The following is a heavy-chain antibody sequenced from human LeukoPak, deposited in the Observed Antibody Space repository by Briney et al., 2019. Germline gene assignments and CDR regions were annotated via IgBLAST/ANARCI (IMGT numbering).Heavy chain of an antibody. D-gene: IGHD1-7*01. J-gene: IGHJ4*02. CDR2: IHYSGNT. CDR1: GGSFSSYY. V-gene: IGHV4-59*08. CDR3: ASSEWNYAR. Sequence: SETLSLTCTVSGGSFSSYYWSWMRQPPGKGLEWIGYIHYSGNTNYNPSLKSRVTISLGTSRTQFSLKLTSVSAADTAVYYCASSEWNYARWGQGILVTVSS.